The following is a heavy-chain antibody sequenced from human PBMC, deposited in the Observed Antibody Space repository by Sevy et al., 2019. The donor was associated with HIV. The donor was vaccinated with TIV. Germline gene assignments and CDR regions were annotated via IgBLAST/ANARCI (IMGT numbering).Heavy chain of an antibody. D-gene: IGHD1-26*01. V-gene: IGHV3-49*04. CDR3: TRVEGAADWGMDV. Sequence: GGSLRLSCTVSGFTFGDYTLSWVRQAPGKGLEWVAFIRGKPYGGTTEYAASVKGRFTISRDDSKSIAYLQMNSLKTEDTALYYCTRVEGAADWGMDVWGQGTTVTVSS. CDR2: IRGKPYGGTT. CDR1: GFTFGDYT. J-gene: IGHJ6*02.